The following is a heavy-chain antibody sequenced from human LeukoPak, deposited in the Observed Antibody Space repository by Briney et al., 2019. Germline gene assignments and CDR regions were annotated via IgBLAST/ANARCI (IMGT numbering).Heavy chain of an antibody. V-gene: IGHV3-74*01. J-gene: IGHJ4*02. CDR1: GFTFSSYW. Sequence: GGSLRLSCAASGFTFSSYWMHWVRQAAGKGLVWVSRIISDGSSTTYADSVKGRFTISRDNAKNTLFLLMTSLRADDTAVYYCASGKGSSRSLDYWGQGILVTVSS. CDR3: ASGKGSSRSLDY. CDR2: IISDGSST. D-gene: IGHD6-13*01.